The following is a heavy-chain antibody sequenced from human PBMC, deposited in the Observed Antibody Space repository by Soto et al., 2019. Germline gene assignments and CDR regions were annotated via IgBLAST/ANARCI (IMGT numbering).Heavy chain of an antibody. CDR3: MRVGPLGGY. CDR2: IKEESSEK. J-gene: IGHJ4*02. CDR1: GFTFSTYW. Sequence: GGSLRLSCDASGFTFSTYWMSWVRQVPGKGLEWVANIKEESSEKWYVDSVKGRFIISRDNAHNSLYLQTNSLRAEDTAVYYCMRVGPLGGYWGQGTLVTVSS. D-gene: IGHD3-16*01. V-gene: IGHV3-7*01.